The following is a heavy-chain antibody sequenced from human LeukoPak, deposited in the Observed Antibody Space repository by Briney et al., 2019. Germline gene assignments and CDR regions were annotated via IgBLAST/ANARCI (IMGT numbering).Heavy chain of an antibody. D-gene: IGHD3-9*01. Sequence: GGSLRLSCAASGFSFSNYAMTWVLQAPGKGLEWVSGISGGGGSTYYADFVKGRFTISRDNSKNTVYLQMNSLRAEDTAVYYCAKCARIDWLPIDYWGQGTLVTVSS. CDR3: AKCARIDWLPIDY. CDR2: ISGGGGST. J-gene: IGHJ4*02. V-gene: IGHV3-23*01. CDR1: GFSFSNYA.